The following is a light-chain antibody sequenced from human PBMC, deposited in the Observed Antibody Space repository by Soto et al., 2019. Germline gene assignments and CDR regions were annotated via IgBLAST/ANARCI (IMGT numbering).Light chain of an antibody. V-gene: IGLV2-8*01. CDR2: DVN. CDR3: SAHGGTHPYV. Sequence: QSALTQPPSASGSPGQSVAISCTGTASDIGGYTFVSWYQQHPGKAPKLLIYDVNKRPSGVPDRFSGSKSGNTASLTVSGLQADDEADYYCSAHGGTHPYVFGTGTQVTVL. CDR1: ASDIGGYTF. J-gene: IGLJ1*01.